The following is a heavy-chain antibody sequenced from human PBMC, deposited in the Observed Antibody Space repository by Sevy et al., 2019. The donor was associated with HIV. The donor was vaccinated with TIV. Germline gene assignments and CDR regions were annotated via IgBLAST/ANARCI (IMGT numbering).Heavy chain of an antibody. CDR2: ISGSGGST. J-gene: IGHJ4*02. CDR3: AKEPHGYSKGQNYFDY. V-gene: IGHV3-23*01. D-gene: IGHD4-4*01. Sequence: GGSLRLSCAASGFTFSSYAMSWVRQAPGKGLEWVSAISGSGGSTYYAYSVKGRFTISRDNSKNTLYLQMNSLRAEDTAVYYCAKEPHGYSKGQNYFDYWGQGTLVTVSS. CDR1: GFTFSSYA.